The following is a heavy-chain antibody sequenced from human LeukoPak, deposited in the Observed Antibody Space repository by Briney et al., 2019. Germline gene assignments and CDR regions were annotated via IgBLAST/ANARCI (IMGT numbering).Heavy chain of an antibody. J-gene: IGHJ4*02. V-gene: IGHV4-59*01. Sequence: SETKSLTCAVYGGSFSGYYWSWIRQPPGKGLEWIGYIYYSGSTNYSPSLKSRVTISVDTSKNQFSLKLSSVTAADTAVYYCAAAMGYTGRFDYWGQGTLATVSS. CDR2: IYYSGST. CDR1: GGSFSGYY. CDR3: AAAMGYTGRFDY. D-gene: IGHD5-18*01.